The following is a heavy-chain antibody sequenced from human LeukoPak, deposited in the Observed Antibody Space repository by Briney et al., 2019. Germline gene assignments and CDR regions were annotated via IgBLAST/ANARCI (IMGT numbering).Heavy chain of an antibody. CDR2: INQDGSNK. CDR3: VREGSWVFADY. D-gene: IGHD3-10*01. Sequence: GGSLRLSCSASGFTFTNYGMSWVRQAPGKGLEWMGNINQDGSNKYYVDTVKGRFTISTDNAKSTMYVQMRTVRAEDTAVYYCVREGSWVFADYWGQGTLVTVSS. V-gene: IGHV3-7*01. CDR1: GFTFTNYG. J-gene: IGHJ4*02.